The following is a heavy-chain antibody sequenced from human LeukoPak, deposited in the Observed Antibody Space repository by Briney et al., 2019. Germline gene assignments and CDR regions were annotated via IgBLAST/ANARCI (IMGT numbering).Heavy chain of an antibody. D-gene: IGHD6-19*01. CDR1: GYSISSGYY. CDR2: IYHSGST. CDR3: ARHAYGEAVAGNFDY. V-gene: IGHV4-38-2*01. J-gene: IGHJ4*02. Sequence: PSETLSLTCAVSGYSISSGYYWGWLRQPPGRGLEWIGSIYHSGSTYYNPSLKSRVTISVDTSKNQFSLKLSSVTAADTAVYYCARHAYGEAVAGNFDYWGQGTLVTVSS.